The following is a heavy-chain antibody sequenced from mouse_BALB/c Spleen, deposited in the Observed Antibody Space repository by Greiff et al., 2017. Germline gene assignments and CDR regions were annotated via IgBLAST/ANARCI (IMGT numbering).Heavy chain of an antibody. D-gene: IGHD2-3*01. CDR1: GYTFTNYW. Sequence: QVHVKQSGAELVRPGTSVKISCKASGYTFTNYWLGWVKQRPGHGLEWIGDIYPGGGYTNYNEKFKGKATLTADTSSSTAYMQLSSLTSEDSAVYFCARGGYDGYYGFAYWGQGTLVTVSA. V-gene: IGHV1-63*02. CDR3: ARGGYDGYYGFAY. CDR2: IYPGGGYT. J-gene: IGHJ3*01.